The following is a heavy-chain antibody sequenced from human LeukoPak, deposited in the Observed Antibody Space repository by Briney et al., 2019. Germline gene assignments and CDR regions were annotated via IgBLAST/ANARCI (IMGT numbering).Heavy chain of an antibody. D-gene: IGHD1-14*01. Sequence: GESLQISCKGSGYTFANHWTGWVRPMPGKGLDWMAIIYPGDSDIRYSPSFQGQVTISADRSISTAYLQWNSLKASDTAIYYCATAYNSDYWGQGTLVTVSS. J-gene: IGHJ4*02. CDR3: ATAYNSDY. CDR2: IYPGDSDI. CDR1: GYTFANHW. V-gene: IGHV5-51*01.